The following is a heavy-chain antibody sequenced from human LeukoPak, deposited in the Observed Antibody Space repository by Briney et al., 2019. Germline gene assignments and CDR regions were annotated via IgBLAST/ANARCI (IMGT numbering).Heavy chain of an antibody. CDR1: GFTFSSYW. CDR2: IKQDGSEK. V-gene: IGHV3-7*01. J-gene: IGHJ4*02. CDR3: ARDKIVGATQFDC. D-gene: IGHD1-26*01. Sequence: PGGSLRLSCAASGFTFSSYWMSWVRQAPGKGLEWVANIKQDGSEKYYVDSVKGRFTISRDNAKNSLYLQMNSLRAEDTAVYYCARDKIVGATQFDCWGQGTLVTVSS.